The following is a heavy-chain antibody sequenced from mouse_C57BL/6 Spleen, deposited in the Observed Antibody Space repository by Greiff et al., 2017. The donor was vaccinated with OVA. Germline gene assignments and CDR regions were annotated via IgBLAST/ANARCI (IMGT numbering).Heavy chain of an antibody. J-gene: IGHJ1*03. D-gene: IGHD2-3*01. Sequence: EVTLVESGGGLVKPGGSLKLSCAASGFTFSDYGMHWVRQAPEKGLEWVAYISSGSSTIYYADTVKGRFTISRDNAKNTLFLQMTSLRSEDTAMYYCAREVYDYWYFEVWGTGTTVTVSS. CDR1: GFTFSDYG. CDR3: AREVYDYWYFEV. V-gene: IGHV5-17*01. CDR2: ISSGSSTI.